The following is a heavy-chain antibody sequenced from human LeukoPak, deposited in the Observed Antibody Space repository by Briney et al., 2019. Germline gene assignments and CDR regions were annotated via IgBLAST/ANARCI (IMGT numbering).Heavy chain of an antibody. J-gene: IGHJ4*02. CDR3: ARGHGDYVFMIDY. CDR1: GGTFSTYA. Sequence: SVKVSCKASGGTFSTYAINWVRQAPGQGLEWMGGIIPVFGTANYAQKFQGRVTITADESTSTAYMELSSLRSEDTAVYYCARGHGDYVFMIDYWGQGTLVTVSS. V-gene: IGHV1-69*13. CDR2: IIPVFGTA. D-gene: IGHD4-17*01.